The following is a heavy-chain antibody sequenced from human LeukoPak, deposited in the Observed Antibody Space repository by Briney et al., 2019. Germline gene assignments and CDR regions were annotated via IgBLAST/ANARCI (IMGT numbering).Heavy chain of an antibody. CDR3: ARADIVVVPAASKGAFDI. CDR2: IYYSGST. J-gene: IGHJ3*02. V-gene: IGHV4-59*08. Sequence: SETLSLTCTVSGGSISSYYWSWIRQPPGKGPEWIGYIYYSGSTNYNPSLKSRVTISADTSKNQFSLKLSSVTAADTAVYYCARADIVVVPAASKGAFDIWGQGTMVTVFS. D-gene: IGHD2-2*01. CDR1: GGSISSYY.